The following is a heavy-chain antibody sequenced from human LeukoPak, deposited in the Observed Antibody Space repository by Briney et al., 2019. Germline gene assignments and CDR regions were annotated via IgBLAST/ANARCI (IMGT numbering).Heavy chain of an antibody. CDR3: ASGGYCSSTSCYPNWFDP. Sequence: SETLSLTCTVSGGSITSYYWSWVRQPPGKGLECIGYISYSGSTNNNPSLKSRVTMSIDTSKNQFSLKLSSVTAADTAVYYCASGGYCSSTSCYPNWFDPWGQGTLVTVSS. CDR2: ISYSGST. V-gene: IGHV4-59*01. D-gene: IGHD2-2*01. J-gene: IGHJ5*02. CDR1: GGSITSYY.